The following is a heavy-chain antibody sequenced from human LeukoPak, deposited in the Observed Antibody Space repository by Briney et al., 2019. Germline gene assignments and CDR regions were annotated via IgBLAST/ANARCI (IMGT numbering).Heavy chain of an antibody. V-gene: IGHV4-4*07. CDR1: GGSIGSYY. CDR3: ARDLHDILTGFPHWFDP. J-gene: IGHJ5*02. D-gene: IGHD3-9*01. CDR2: IYISGST. Sequence: PSETLSLTCTVSGGSIGSYYWSWIRQPAGKGLEWIGRIYISGSTNYNPSLKSRVTMSVDTSKNQFSLKLSSVTAADTAVYYCARDLHDILTGFPHWFDPWGQGILVTVSS.